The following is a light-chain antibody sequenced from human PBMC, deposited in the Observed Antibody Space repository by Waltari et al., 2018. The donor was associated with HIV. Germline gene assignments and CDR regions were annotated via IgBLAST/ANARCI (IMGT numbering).Light chain of an antibody. CDR2: EDT. CDR3: SSYTTSGSVL. V-gene: IGLV2-14*03. CDR1: TSTYPS. Sequence: QSALRQPASVSGSPEQSVSISCTGPTSTYPSVSWYQQHPGKAPKLMIFEDTSRPSGVSNRFSGSMSGNTASLTISGLQVEDEADYYCSSYTTSGSVLFGGGTNLTVL. J-gene: IGLJ2*01.